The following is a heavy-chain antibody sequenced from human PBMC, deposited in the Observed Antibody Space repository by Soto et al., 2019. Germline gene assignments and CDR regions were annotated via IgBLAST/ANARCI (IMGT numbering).Heavy chain of an antibody. J-gene: IGHJ6*02. CDR2: ISAYNGNT. Sequence: GASVKVSCKASGYTFTSYGISCVRQAPGQGLEWMGWISAYNGNTNYAQKLQGRVTMTTDTSTSTAYMELRSLRSDDTAVYYCASDLRLGENYYYYGMDVWGQGTTVTVSS. CDR1: GYTFTSYG. V-gene: IGHV1-18*01. D-gene: IGHD2-21*01. CDR3: ASDLRLGENYYYYGMDV.